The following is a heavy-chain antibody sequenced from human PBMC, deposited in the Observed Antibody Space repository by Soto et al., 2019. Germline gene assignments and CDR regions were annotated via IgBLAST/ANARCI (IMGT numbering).Heavy chain of an antibody. CDR3: ARARIVVVPAARGYYYYYGMDV. V-gene: IGHV4-34*01. Sequence: PSETLSLTCAVYGGSFSGYYWSWIRQPPGKGLEWIGEINHSGSTNYNPSLKSRVTISVDTSKNQFSLKLSSVTAADTAVYYCARARIVVVPAARGYYYYYGMDVWGQGTTVTAP. CDR2: INHSGST. CDR1: GGSFSGYY. D-gene: IGHD2-2*01. J-gene: IGHJ6*02.